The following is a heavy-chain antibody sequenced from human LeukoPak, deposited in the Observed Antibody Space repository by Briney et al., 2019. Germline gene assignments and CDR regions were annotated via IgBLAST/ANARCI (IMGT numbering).Heavy chain of an antibody. Sequence: PSETLSLTCTVSGGSISSSSYYWGWIRQPPGKGLEWIGSIYYSGSTYYNPSLKSRVTISVDTSKNQFSLKLSSVTAADTAVYYCATWRGGAAAGDYWGQGTLVTVSS. CDR3: ATWRGGAAAGDY. V-gene: IGHV4-39*01. CDR1: GGSISSSSYY. CDR2: IYYSGST. D-gene: IGHD6-13*01. J-gene: IGHJ4*02.